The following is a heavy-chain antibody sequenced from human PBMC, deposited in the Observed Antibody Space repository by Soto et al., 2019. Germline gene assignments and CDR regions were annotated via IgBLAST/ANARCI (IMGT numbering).Heavy chain of an antibody. D-gene: IGHD2-21*02. CDR3: AICGGDCYSRAFDI. CDR2: INAGTGNGNT. Sequence: QVQLVQSGAEVKKPGASVKVSCKASGNTFTSYAMHWVRQAPGQRLEWMGWINAGTGNGNTKYSQKFQDRVTITRDPSAGTADMELSSLRSEDTAVYYYAICGGDCYSRAFDIWGQGTMVNVSS. V-gene: IGHV1-3*01. CDR1: GNTFTSYA. J-gene: IGHJ3*02.